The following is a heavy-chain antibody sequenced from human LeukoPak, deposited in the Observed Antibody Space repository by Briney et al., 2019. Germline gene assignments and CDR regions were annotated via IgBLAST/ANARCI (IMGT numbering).Heavy chain of an antibody. D-gene: IGHD3-10*01. CDR3: ARGEREVGGYYLLPHFDY. J-gene: IGHJ4*02. CDR2: IYYTGST. CDR1: GGSMSSSY. V-gene: IGHV4-59*01. Sequence: PSETLSLTCTVSGGSMSSSYWSWIRQPPGKGLEWIGYIYYTGSTIYNPSLKSRVTISVDTSKKQFSLKLTSVTAADTAVYYCARGEREVGGYYLLPHFDYWGQGTLVTVSS.